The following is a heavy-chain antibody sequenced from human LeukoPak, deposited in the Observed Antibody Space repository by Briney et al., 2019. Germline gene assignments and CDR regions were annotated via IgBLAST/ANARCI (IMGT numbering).Heavy chain of an antibody. D-gene: IGHD5-18*01. Sequence: SETLSLTCAVYGGSFSGYYWSWIRQPPGKGLEWIGEINHSGSTNYNPSLKSRVTIPVDTSKNQFSLKLSSVTAADTAVYYCARDLAAMATFDYWGQGTLVTASS. CDR2: INHSGST. CDR3: ARDLAAMATFDY. CDR1: GGSFSGYY. J-gene: IGHJ4*02. V-gene: IGHV4-34*01.